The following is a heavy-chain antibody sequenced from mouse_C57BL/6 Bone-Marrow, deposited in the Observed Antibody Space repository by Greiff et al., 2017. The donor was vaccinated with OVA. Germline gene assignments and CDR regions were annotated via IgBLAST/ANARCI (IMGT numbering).Heavy chain of an antibody. CDR3: ARRSTTFAY. D-gene: IGHD1-1*01. Sequence: VQLKESGPELVKPGASVKISCKASGYSFTGYYMNWVKQSPEKGLEGIGGINPGTGGTSSNQKLKAKATLTVDNSSTTAYMQLKSLTSEDSAVYYCARRSTTFAYWGQGTLVTVSA. CDR1: GYSFTGYY. V-gene: IGHV1-42*01. CDR2: INPGTGGT. J-gene: IGHJ3*01.